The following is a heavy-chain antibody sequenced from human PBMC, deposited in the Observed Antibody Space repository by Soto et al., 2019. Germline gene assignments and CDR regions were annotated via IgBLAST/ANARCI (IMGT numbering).Heavy chain of an antibody. CDR2: IYYTGTT. J-gene: IGHJ4*01. Sequence: PSETLSLTCTVSGGSIDRSNYYWDWIRQPPGQGLEWVGYIYYTGTTTYNPSLKSRVTVSLDTSKRQFSLKLRSVTAADTALYYCARLGDYYQAFDYWGQGALVTVSS. D-gene: IGHD3-22*01. CDR1: GGSIDRSNYY. V-gene: IGHV4-61*05. CDR3: ARLGDYYQAFDY.